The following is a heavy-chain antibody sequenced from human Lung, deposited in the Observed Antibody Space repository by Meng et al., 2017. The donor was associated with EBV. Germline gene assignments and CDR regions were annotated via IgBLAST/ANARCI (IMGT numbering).Heavy chain of an antibody. J-gene: IGHJ5*02. CDR1: EFRFSDYG. V-gene: IGHV3-23*04. CDR3: TREITGGWYDP. D-gene: IGHD2-8*02. CDR2: ISGTGGGT. Sequence: EVQLVGSGGGLVQPGGSLRLSCEASEFRFSDYGMSWVRQVPGKGPQWVSGISGTGGGTYYRDSVKGRFTISRDNSRNTVTLQMNSLRAEDTAIYYCTREITGGWYDPWGQGTLVTVSS.